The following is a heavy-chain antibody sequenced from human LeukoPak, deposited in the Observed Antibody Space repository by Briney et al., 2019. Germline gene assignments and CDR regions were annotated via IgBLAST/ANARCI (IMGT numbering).Heavy chain of an antibody. D-gene: IGHD3-22*01. Sequence: PGGSLRLSCAASGFTFSSYSMNWVRQAPGKGLEWGSSISSSSSYIYYADSVKGRFTISRDNAKNSLYLQMNSLRAEDTAVYYCARDPPDYYDSSGPATSLLDYWGQGTLVTVSS. V-gene: IGHV3-21*01. CDR2: ISSSSSYI. CDR1: GFTFSSYS. CDR3: ARDPPDYYDSSGPATSLLDY. J-gene: IGHJ4*02.